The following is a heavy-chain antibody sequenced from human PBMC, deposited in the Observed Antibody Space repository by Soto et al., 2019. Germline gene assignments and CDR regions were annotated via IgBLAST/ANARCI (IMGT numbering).Heavy chain of an antibody. CDR3: ARHWLSGSSYY. J-gene: IGHJ4*02. CDR1: GYTFTGYY. V-gene: IGHV1-8*02. CDR2: MNPNSGNT. D-gene: IGHD1-26*01. Sequence: ASVKVSFKASGYTFTGYYMHWVRQAPGQGLEWMGWMNPNSGNTGYAQKFKGRVTMTRNTSISTAYMELSSLRSEDTAVYYCARHWLSGSSYYWGQGTLVTSPQ.